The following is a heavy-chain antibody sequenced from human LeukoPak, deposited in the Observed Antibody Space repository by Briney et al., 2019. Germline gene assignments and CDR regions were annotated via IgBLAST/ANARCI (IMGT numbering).Heavy chain of an antibody. CDR3: ARGSRVIDY. J-gene: IGHJ4*02. Sequence: GGSLRLSCAASGFTFSDYYMSWIRQAPGKGLEWVSFISSSSSYTMSADSVKGRFTISRDNAKKSLYLQMNSLRAEDTAVYYCARGSRVIDYWGQGTLVTVSS. V-gene: IGHV3-11*05. CDR1: GFTFSDYY. CDR2: ISSSSSYT. D-gene: IGHD2-15*01.